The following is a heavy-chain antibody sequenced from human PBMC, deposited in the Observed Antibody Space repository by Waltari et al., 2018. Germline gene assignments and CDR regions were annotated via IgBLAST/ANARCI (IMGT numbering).Heavy chain of an antibody. J-gene: IGHJ4*02. CDR3: AKAGGIAAAEFQFDF. CDR2: SRGPALTT. D-gene: IGHD6-13*01. Sequence: EVQLLESGGGLVQPGGSLRLSCAASGFTFISYAMTWVRQAPGKGLEGVTSSRGPALTTFYADSVKGRFSVSRDKSKNTLYLQINGLRADDTAVYYCAKAGGIAAAEFQFDFWGRGTLVTVSS. CDR1: GFTFISYA. V-gene: IGHV3-23*01.